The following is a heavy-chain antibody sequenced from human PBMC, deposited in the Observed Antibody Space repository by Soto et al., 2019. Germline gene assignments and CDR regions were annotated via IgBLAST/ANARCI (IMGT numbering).Heavy chain of an antibody. CDR1: GYTFTSYY. CDR3: ARDVRELATVGSDY. CDR2: IDTSYGTT. J-gene: IGHJ4*02. D-gene: IGHD3-10*01. Sequence: QAQLVQSGAEVKKPGASVKISCKASGYTFTSYYMHWVRQAPGQGLEWMGVIDTSYGTTSYAQKVQGRVTMTRDKSTTTVYMEVSSLRSEDTAIYYCARDVRELATVGSDYWGQGTLVTVSS. V-gene: IGHV1-46*01.